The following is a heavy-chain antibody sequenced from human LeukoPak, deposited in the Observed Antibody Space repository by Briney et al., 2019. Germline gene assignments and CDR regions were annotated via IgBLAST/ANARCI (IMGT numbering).Heavy chain of an antibody. D-gene: IGHD3-16*01. CDR2: VTGPGDTT. Sequence: GGSLRLSCAASGFTVITNDMTWVRQAPGKGLEWVSAVTGPGDTTYYADSVKGRFFMSREDSKTTVYLQMNSLRAEDTAIYYCAKGAEIDLWGQGTLVTVSS. J-gene: IGHJ5*02. V-gene: IGHV3-23*01. CDR3: AKGAEIDL. CDR1: GFTVITND.